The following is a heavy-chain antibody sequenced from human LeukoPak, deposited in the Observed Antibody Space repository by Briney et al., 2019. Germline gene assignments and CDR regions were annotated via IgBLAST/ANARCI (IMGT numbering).Heavy chain of an antibody. V-gene: IGHV4-39*07. D-gene: IGHD3-22*01. CDR3: ARGRTMIVEVLGYYMDV. J-gene: IGHJ6*03. Sequence: KTSETLCLTCTVSDGSISSSSYYWGWIRQPPGKGLEWIGEINHSGSTNYNPSLKSRVTISVDTSKNQFSLKLSSVTAADTAVYYCARGRTMIVEVLGYYMDVWGKGTTVTVSS. CDR1: DGSISSSSYY. CDR2: INHSGST.